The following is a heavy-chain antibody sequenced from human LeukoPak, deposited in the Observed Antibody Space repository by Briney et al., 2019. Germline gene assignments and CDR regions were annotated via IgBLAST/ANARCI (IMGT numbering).Heavy chain of an antibody. Sequence: QAGGSLRLSCAASGFTFDDYAMHWVRQAPGKGLEWVSGISWNSGSIGYADSVKGRFTISRDNAKNSLYLQMNSLRAEDTALYYCAKGLVVVAATHPLDYYYGMDVWGQGTTVTVSS. J-gene: IGHJ6*02. D-gene: IGHD2-15*01. V-gene: IGHV3-9*01. CDR3: AKGLVVVAATHPLDYYYGMDV. CDR2: ISWNSGSI. CDR1: GFTFDDYA.